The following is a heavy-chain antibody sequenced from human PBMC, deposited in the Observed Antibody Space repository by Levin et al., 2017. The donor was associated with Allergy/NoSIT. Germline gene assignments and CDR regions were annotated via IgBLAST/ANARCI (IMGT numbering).Heavy chain of an antibody. J-gene: IGHJ3*02. CDR1: GGTFSSYA. D-gene: IGHD3-10*01. CDR2: IIPILGIA. V-gene: IGHV1-69*04. Sequence: SVKVSCKASGGTFSSYAISWVRQAPGQGLEWMGRIIPILGIANYAQKFQGRVTITADKSTSTAYMELSSLRSEDTAVYYCADQTYYYGSGSSHDAFDIWGQGTMVTVSS. CDR3: ADQTYYYGSGSSHDAFDI.